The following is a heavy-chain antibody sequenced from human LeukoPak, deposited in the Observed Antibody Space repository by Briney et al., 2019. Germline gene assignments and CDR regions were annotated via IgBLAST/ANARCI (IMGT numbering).Heavy chain of an antibody. CDR1: GFTFSSYA. J-gene: IGHJ6*03. Sequence: GGSLRLSCAASGFTFSSYAMHWVRQAPGKGLEWVAVISYDGSNKYYADSVKGRFTISRDNSKNTLYLQMNSLRAEDTAVYYCARDYYDFWSGYYKPPYYYYYYMDVWGKGTTVTVSS. V-gene: IGHV3-30-3*01. D-gene: IGHD3-3*01. CDR2: ISYDGSNK. CDR3: ARDYYDFWSGYYKPPYYYYYYMDV.